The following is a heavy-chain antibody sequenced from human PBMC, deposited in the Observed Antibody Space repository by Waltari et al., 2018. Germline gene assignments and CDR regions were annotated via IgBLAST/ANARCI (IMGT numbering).Heavy chain of an antibody. V-gene: IGHV3-21*01. Sequence: EVQLVESGGGLVQPGRSLRLSCAASGFTFSSYSMNWVRQAPGKGLEWVSSISSSSSYIYYADSVKGRFTISRDNAKNSLYLQMNSLRAEDTAVYYCGVMPRRGAIAAAGLGGQGTLVTVSS. J-gene: IGHJ4*02. CDR1: GFTFSSYS. D-gene: IGHD6-13*01. CDR2: ISSSSSYI. CDR3: GVMPRRGAIAAAGL.